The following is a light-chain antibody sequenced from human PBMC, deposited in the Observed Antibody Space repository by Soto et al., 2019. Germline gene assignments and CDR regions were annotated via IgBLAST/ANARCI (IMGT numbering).Light chain of an antibody. J-gene: IGKJ1*01. CDR3: QQCSEWLRT. CDR1: QSISSS. Sequence: EIVLTQSPATLSLSPGERATLSCRASQSISSSLAWYQQKPGQAPRLLIYDASSRATGFPARFSGSGSGTDFTLTIGSLEPEDFAADYCQQCSEWLRTLGQRTKVDI. CDR2: DAS. V-gene: IGKV3-11*01.